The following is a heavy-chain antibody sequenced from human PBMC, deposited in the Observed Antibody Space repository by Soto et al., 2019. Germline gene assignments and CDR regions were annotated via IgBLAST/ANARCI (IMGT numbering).Heavy chain of an antibody. V-gene: IGHV1-69*06. CDR3: ARVGASSGYYYQGGMDV. D-gene: IGHD3-22*01. CDR1: GGTFSSYA. J-gene: IGHJ6*02. Sequence: QVQLVQSGAEVKKPGSSVKVSCKASGGTFSSYAISWVRQAPGQGLEWMGGIIPIFGTANYAQKFQGRVTITADKSTSTAYMELSSLRSEDTAVYYCARVGASSGYYYQGGMDVWGQGTTVTVSS. CDR2: IIPIFGTA.